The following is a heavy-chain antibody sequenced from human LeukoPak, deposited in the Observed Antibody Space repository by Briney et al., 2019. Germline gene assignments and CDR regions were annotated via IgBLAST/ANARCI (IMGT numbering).Heavy chain of an antibody. V-gene: IGHV3-21*01. CDR1: GFTFSSYS. J-gene: IGHJ4*02. Sequence: GGSLSLSCAASGFTFSSYSMNWVRQAPGKGLEWVSSISSSSSYIYYADSVKGRFTISRDNAKNSLYLQMNSLRAEDTAVYYCASSTAVGGYYFDYWGQGTLVTVSS. D-gene: IGHD3-16*01. CDR3: ASSTAVGGYYFDY. CDR2: ISSSSSYI.